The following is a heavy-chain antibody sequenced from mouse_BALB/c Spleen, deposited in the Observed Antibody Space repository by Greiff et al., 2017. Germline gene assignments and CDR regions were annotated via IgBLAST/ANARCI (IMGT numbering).Heavy chain of an antibody. V-gene: IGHV1-62-2*01. CDR3: ARHENYYGSNYAMDY. J-gene: IGHJ4*01. D-gene: IGHD1-1*01. CDR2: FYPGSGSI. Sequence: QVQLQQSGAELVKPGASVKLSCTASGYTFTEYFIHWVKQRPGQGLEWIGWFYPGSGSIKYNEKFKDKATLTADKSSSTVYMELSRLTSEDAAVYYCARHENYYGSNYAMDYWGQGTSVTVSS. CDR1: GYTFTEYF.